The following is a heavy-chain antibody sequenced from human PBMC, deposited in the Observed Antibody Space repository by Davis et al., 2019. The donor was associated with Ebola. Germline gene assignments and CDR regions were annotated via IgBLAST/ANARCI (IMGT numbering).Heavy chain of an antibody. CDR3: ASAYCSGDDCAPLTY. D-gene: IGHD2-21*01. Sequence: GESLKISCAASGFTVSSKYMTWVRQAPGKGLDWVSVINSGGSIYYGNSVKGRVTISRDDSKNTLYLQMNSLRGDDTAVYYCASAYCSGDDCAPLTYWGQGTRVTVSS. V-gene: IGHV3-66*01. J-gene: IGHJ4*02. CDR2: INSGGSI. CDR1: GFTVSSKY.